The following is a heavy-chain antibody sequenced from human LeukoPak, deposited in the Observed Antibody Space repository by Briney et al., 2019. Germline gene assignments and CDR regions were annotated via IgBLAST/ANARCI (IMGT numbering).Heavy chain of an antibody. CDR2: INPNSGGT. CDR3: ASLGNYYDSSGYYEIIDY. CDR1: GYTFTGYY. J-gene: IGHJ4*02. V-gene: IGHV1-2*02. Sequence: ASVKVSCKASGYTFTGYYMHWVRQAPGQGLEWMGWINPNSGGTNYAQKFQGRVTMTRDTSISTAYMELSRLRSDDTAVYYCASLGNYYDSSGYYEIIDYWGQGTPVTVSS. D-gene: IGHD3-22*01.